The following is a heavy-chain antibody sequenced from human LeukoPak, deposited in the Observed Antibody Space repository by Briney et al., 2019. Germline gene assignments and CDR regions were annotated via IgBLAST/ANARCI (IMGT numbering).Heavy chain of an antibody. CDR2: VYPGDSDT. Sequence: GASLKISCKGSGSIFTSYWIGWVRQLPGKGLEWMGIVYPGDSDTRYSPSFQGQVTISADKSINPAYLQWSSLKASDTAMYYCARPGRHSGYDSGFHYWGQGTLVTVSS. V-gene: IGHV5-51*01. CDR3: ARPGRHSGYDSGFHY. J-gene: IGHJ4*02. D-gene: IGHD5-12*01. CDR1: GSIFTSYW.